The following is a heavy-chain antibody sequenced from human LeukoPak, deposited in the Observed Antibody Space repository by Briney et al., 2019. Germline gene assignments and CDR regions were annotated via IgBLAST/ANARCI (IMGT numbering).Heavy chain of an antibody. Sequence: QPGGSLRLSCAAPGFSFSTYNMIWVRQAPGKGLECISYITPTSTTIHYADSVKGRFAVSRDNANSLLYLQMNSLRVEDTAVYYCARVVSGVTGGDYWGQGTLVSVSS. CDR2: ITPTSTTI. CDR3: ARVVSGVTGGDY. D-gene: IGHD3-3*01. V-gene: IGHV3-48*04. CDR1: GFSFSTYN. J-gene: IGHJ4*02.